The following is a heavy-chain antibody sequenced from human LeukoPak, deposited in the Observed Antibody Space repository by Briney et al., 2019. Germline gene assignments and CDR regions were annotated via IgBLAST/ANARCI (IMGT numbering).Heavy chain of an antibody. V-gene: IGHV4-59*01. Sequence: SETLSLTCTVSGGSISSYSWSWIRQPPEKGLEWIGYISYSGSTNYNPSLKSRVTISVDTSKNQFSLKLSSVTAADTAVYYCARVLGYSSGWYLGHFDYWGQGTLVTVSS. CDR1: GGSISSYS. J-gene: IGHJ4*02. CDR2: ISYSGST. CDR3: ARVLGYSSGWYLGHFDY. D-gene: IGHD6-19*01.